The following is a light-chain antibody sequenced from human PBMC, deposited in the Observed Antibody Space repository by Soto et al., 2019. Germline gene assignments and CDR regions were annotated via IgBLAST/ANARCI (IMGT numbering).Light chain of an antibody. CDR2: EVN. CDR1: RSDVGGYNY. Sequence: QSVLTQPASVSGSPGQSITISCTGTRSDVGGYNYVSWYQHHAGKAPKLMIYEVNKRPSGVPDRFSGSKSGNTASLTVSGLQAEDEADYYCSSYAGSSNVFGTGTKVTVL. CDR3: SSYAGSSNV. V-gene: IGLV2-8*01. J-gene: IGLJ1*01.